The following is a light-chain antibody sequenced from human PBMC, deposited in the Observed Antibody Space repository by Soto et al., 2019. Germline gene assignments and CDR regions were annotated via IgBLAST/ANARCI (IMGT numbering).Light chain of an antibody. J-gene: IGKJ4*01. CDR1: QSVSNY. Sequence: EIVLTQSPATLSLSPGERATLSCRASQSVSNYLAWYQQKPGQAPRLLIYEASNRASGIPARFSGSGSGTDFTLTISSLEPEDFTAYYCQQRSYWLSFGGGTKVDIK. CDR2: EAS. V-gene: IGKV3-11*01. CDR3: QQRSYWLS.